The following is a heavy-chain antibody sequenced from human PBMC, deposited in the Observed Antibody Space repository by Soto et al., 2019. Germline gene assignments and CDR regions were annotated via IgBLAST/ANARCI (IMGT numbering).Heavy chain of an antibody. CDR1: GPSFSDAW. J-gene: IGHJ5*02. CDR2: FVRMRDKGRI. CDR3: TTLWTCDRGFDLDP. D-gene: IGHD3-22*01. Sequence: PGGSLRPSCEASGPSFSDAWMSWVRQAPGKGRGWVARFVRMRDKGRIDCAAPVRGRSTTSRHDPTTTVYLQMNSLEIQATGVYYCTTLWTCDRGFDLDPWGQGTLVTVSS. V-gene: IGHV3-15*04.